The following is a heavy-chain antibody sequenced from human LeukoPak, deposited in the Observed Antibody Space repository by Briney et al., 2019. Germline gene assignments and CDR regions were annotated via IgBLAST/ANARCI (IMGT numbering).Heavy chain of an antibody. D-gene: IGHD4-17*01. CDR2: MNPNTGST. J-gene: IGHJ5*01. V-gene: IGHV1-8*01. CDR3: ARGGGGEYLDWFDF. Sequence: GASVKVSCKASGYTFTSYDINWVRQAPGQGLEWMGWMNPNTGSTGYAQNLQGRVTMTRTNSITTAYMELSSLTSDDTAVYYCARGGGGEYLDWFDFWGQGTLVIVSS. CDR1: GYTFTSYD.